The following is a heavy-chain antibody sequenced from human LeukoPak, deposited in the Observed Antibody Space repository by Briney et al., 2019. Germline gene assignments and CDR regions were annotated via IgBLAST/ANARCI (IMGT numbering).Heavy chain of an antibody. J-gene: IGHJ4*02. CDR2: INTNTGNP. CDR1: GYTFTTYA. CDR3: ARELWFGEMGGFDY. V-gene: IGHV7-4-1*02. D-gene: IGHD3-10*01. Sequence: ASVKVSCKASGYTFTTYAMNWVRQAPGQGLEWMGWINTNTGNPTYAQGFTGRFVFSLDTSVSTAYLQISSLKAEDTAVYYCARELWFGEMGGFDYWGQGTLVTVSS.